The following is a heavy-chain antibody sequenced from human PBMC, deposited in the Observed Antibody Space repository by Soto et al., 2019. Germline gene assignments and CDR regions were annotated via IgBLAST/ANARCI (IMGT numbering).Heavy chain of an antibody. CDR2: ISGSGGST. Sequence: GGSLRLSCAASGFTFSSYAMSWVRQAPGKGLEWVSAISGSGGSTYYADSVKGRFTISRDNSKNTLYLQMNSLRAEDTAVYYCAKDTNYDFWSGYSNSYYYYGMDVWGQGTTVTVSS. J-gene: IGHJ6*02. V-gene: IGHV3-23*01. CDR3: AKDTNYDFWSGYSNSYYYYGMDV. D-gene: IGHD3-3*01. CDR1: GFTFSSYA.